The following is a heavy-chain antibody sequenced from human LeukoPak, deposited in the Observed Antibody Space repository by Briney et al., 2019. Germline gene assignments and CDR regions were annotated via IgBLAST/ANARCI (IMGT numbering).Heavy chain of an antibody. D-gene: IGHD6-6*01. CDR2: INSDGSST. CDR3: ATKIAAPH. J-gene: IGHJ4*02. Sequence: QPGGSLRLSCAASGFTFSSYWMHWVRLAPGKGLVWVSRINSDGSSTKYADSVKGRFTISRDNAKNTLYLQMSSLTPEDTAVYYCATKIAAPHWGQGTLVTVSS. V-gene: IGHV3-74*01. CDR1: GFTFSSYW.